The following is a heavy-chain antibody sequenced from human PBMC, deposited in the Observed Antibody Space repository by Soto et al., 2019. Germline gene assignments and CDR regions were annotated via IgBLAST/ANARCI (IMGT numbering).Heavy chain of an antibody. J-gene: IGHJ4*02. Sequence: QVQLVESGGGVVQPGRSLRLSCAASGFTFSSYAMHWVRQAPGKGLEWVAVISYDGSNKYYADSVKGRFTISRDNSKNTLYLQMNSLRAEDTAVYYCARDSGGIELLWFGEPLDYWGQGTLVTVSS. CDR3: ARDSGGIELLWFGEPLDY. V-gene: IGHV3-30-3*01. CDR2: ISYDGSNK. CDR1: GFTFSSYA. D-gene: IGHD3-10*01.